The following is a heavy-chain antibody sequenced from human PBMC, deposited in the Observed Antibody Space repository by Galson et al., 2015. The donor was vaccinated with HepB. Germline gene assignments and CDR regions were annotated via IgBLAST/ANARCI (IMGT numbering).Heavy chain of an antibody. CDR2: ISYGGSNQ. CDR3: AKGPAFGVIPAGWFDL. D-gene: IGHD2-2*01. J-gene: IGHJ5*02. CDR1: GFTFSNCG. Sequence: LRLSCAASGFTFSNCGMHWVRQSPGKGLEWVTVISYGGSNQYYADSVKGRFTISRDNSKNTLYLQMNSLRPEDTAVYFCAKGPAFGVIPAGWFDLWGQGTLVIVSS. V-gene: IGHV3-30*18.